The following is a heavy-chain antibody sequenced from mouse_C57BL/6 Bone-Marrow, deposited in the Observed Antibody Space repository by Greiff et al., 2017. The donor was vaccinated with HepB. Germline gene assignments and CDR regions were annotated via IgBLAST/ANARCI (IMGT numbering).Heavy chain of an antibody. CDR3: ARPYYYTWFAY. CDR2: IYPRSGNT. CDR1: GYTFTSYG. Sequence: QVQLKESGAELARPGASVKLSCKASGYTFTSYGISWVKQRTGQGLEWIGEIYPRSGNTYYNEKFKGKATLTADKSSSTAYMELRSLTSEDSAVYFCARPYYYTWFAYWGQGTLVTVSA. V-gene: IGHV1-81*01. D-gene: IGHD1-1*01. J-gene: IGHJ3*01.